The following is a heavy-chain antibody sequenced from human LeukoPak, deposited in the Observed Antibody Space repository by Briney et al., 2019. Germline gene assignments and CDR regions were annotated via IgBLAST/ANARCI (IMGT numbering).Heavy chain of an antibody. Sequence: ASVTVSCKASGYTFTDYYMHWVRQAPGHGLEWMGWISPNSGATNYAQSLRGSVTMTRNTSISTAYIKLNSLRSDDTAVYYCARVGVADCDVGCYGWFDPWGQGTLGSVSS. CDR1: GYTFTDYY. CDR3: ARVGVADCDVGCYGWFDP. CDR2: ISPNSGAT. V-gene: IGHV1-2*02. J-gene: IGHJ5*02. D-gene: IGHD2-21*02.